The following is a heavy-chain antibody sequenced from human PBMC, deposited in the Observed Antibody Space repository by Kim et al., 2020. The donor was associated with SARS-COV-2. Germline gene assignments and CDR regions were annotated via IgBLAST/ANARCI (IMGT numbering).Heavy chain of an antibody. D-gene: IGHD5-12*01. Sequence: GGSLRLSCAASGFTFSSYSMNWVRQAPGKGLEWVSSISSSSSYIYYADSVKGRFTISRDNAKNSLYLQMNSLRAEDTAVYYCAAVEMATSYDAFDIWGQGTMVTVSS. V-gene: IGHV3-21*01. CDR3: AAVEMATSYDAFDI. CDR2: ISSSSSYI. J-gene: IGHJ3*02. CDR1: GFTFSSYS.